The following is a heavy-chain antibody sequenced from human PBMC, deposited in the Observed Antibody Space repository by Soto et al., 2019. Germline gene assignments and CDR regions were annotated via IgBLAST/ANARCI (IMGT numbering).Heavy chain of an antibody. CDR1: GGSISSSDYY. D-gene: IGHD6-13*01. CDR3: AVAAAGSGGAFDI. CDR2: IYYSGST. V-gene: IGHV4-39*01. J-gene: IGHJ3*02. Sequence: QLQLQGSGPGLLKASETLSLTCNVSGGSISSSDYYWGWVRQSPGKGLEWIGTIYYSGSTYYNPSLLSRVTVSIDTSRDQFSLKLSSVTAADTAVYYCAVAAAGSGGAFDIWGQGTMVTVSS.